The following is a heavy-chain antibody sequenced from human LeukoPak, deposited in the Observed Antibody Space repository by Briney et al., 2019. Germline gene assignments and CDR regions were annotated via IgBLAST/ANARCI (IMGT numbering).Heavy chain of an antibody. J-gene: IGHJ2*01. Sequence: SQTLSLTCTVSGGSISSYYWSWIRQPAGKGLEWIGRIYTSGSTNYNPSLKSRVTMSVDTSKNQFSLKLSSVAAADTAVYYCAGTHQYSGYDSHWYFDLWGRGTLVTVSS. D-gene: IGHD5-12*01. CDR3: AGTHQYSGYDSHWYFDL. CDR2: IYTSGST. CDR1: GGSISSYY. V-gene: IGHV4-4*07.